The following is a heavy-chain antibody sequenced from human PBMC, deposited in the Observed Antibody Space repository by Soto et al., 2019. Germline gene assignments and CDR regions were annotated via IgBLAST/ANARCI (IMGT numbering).Heavy chain of an antibody. CDR2: ISYDGSNK. CDR1: GFTFSSYA. D-gene: IGHD4-17*01. CDR3: ARDYGDQAPFDY. V-gene: IGHV3-30-3*01. J-gene: IGHJ4*02. Sequence: QVQLVESGGGVVQPGRSLRLSCAASGFTFSSYAMHWVRQAPGKGLEWVAVISYDGSNKYYADSVKGRFTISRDNSKNTLYLQMNSLRAEDTAVYYCARDYGDQAPFDYWGQVTLVTVSS.